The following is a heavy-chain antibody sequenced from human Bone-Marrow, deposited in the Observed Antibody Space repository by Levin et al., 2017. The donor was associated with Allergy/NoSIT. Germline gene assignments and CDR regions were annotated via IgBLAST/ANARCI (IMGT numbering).Heavy chain of an antibody. CDR2: MDYTGHT. D-gene: IGHD3-10*01. Sequence: SETLSLTCIVSGGSISSDYWNWIRQPPGKGLEWIGYMDYTGHTNYNPSLKSRVTISGDTSKNHFSLRLSSVTAADTAVYSCARRDGDNTWYYFDQWGQGTLVTVSS. CDR1: GGSISSDY. V-gene: IGHV4-59*01. CDR3: ARRDGDNTWYYFDQ. J-gene: IGHJ4*02.